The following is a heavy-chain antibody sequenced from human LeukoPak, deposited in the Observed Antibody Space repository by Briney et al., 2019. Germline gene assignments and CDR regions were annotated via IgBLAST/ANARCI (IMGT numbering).Heavy chain of an antibody. CDR2: INHNGNVN. Sequence: GGSLRLSCAAPGFTFSSYWMNWARQAPGKGLEWVASINHNGNVNYYVDSVKGRFTISRDNARNSLFLQMNSLGAEDTAVYYCARGGLTITMFGVPIIRNFDYWGQGTLVTVSS. CDR1: GFTFSSYW. J-gene: IGHJ4*02. D-gene: IGHD3-3*01. CDR3: ARGGLTITMFGVPIIRNFDY. V-gene: IGHV3-7*01.